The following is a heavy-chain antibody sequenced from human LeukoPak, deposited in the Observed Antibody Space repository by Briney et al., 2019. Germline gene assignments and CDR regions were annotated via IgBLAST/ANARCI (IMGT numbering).Heavy chain of an antibody. J-gene: IGHJ4*02. D-gene: IGHD4-11*01. CDR3: ARRGRTTLDY. V-gene: IGHV4-59*08. Sequence: PSETLSLTCTVSGGSISSYYWSWIRQPPGKGLEWIGYIYYSGSTNYNPSLKSRVTISVDTSKNQFSLKLSSVTAADTAVYYCARRGRTTLDYWGQGTLVTVSS. CDR1: GGSISSYY. CDR2: IYYSGST.